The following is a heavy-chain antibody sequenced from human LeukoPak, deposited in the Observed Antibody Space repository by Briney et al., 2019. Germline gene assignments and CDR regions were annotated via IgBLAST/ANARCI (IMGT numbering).Heavy chain of an antibody. CDR2: IIPIFGTA. D-gene: IGHD5-24*01. V-gene: IGHV1-69*06. J-gene: IGHJ3*02. CDR1: GGTFTSYA. CDR3: ARSRDGYNYRYAFDI. Sequence: ASVKVSCKASGGTFTSYAISWVRQAPGQELEWMGGIIPIFGTANYAQKFQGRVTITADKSTSTAYMELSSLRSEDTAVYYCARSRDGYNYRYAFDIWGQGTMVTVSS.